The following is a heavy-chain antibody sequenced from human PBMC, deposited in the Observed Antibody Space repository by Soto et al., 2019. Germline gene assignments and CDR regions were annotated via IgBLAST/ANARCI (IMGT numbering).Heavy chain of an antibody. V-gene: IGHV3-30*18. Sequence: PGGSLRLSCAASGFTFSSYGMHWVRQAPGKGLEWVAVISYDGSNKYYADSVKGRFTISRDNSKNTLYLQMNSLRAEDTAVYYCAKDLIVGAWTYYFDYWGQGTL. D-gene: IGHD1-26*01. J-gene: IGHJ4*02. CDR3: AKDLIVGAWTYYFDY. CDR2: ISYDGSNK. CDR1: GFTFSSYG.